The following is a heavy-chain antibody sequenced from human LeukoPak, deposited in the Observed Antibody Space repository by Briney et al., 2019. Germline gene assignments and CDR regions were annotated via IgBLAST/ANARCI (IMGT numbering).Heavy chain of an antibody. V-gene: IGHV3-66*02. D-gene: IGHD4-17*01. CDR2: IYSTGTT. CDR3: ARLVIDYGDRRLDY. CDR1: GFTANSNY. Sequence: GASLRPSCAAAGFTANSNYITWGRQAPGKGLEWGSLIYSTGTTYYADSVKGRFTISIDNSKNTLYLQMNSLRAEDTAVYYCARLVIDYGDRRLDYWGQGTLVTVSS. J-gene: IGHJ4*02.